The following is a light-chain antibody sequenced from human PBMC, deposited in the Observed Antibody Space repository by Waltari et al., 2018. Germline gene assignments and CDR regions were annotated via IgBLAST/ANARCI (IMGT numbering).Light chain of an antibody. J-gene: IGKJ2*01. V-gene: IGKV4-1*01. Sequence: DIVMTQSPDSLAVSLGERATINCKSSQSVLYRSNNKNYAASYQQKPGQPHKELIYWASTRESGVPDRFSGSGSGTDFTLTISSLQAEDVAVYYCQQYYSSPPYTFGQGTKLEIK. CDR2: WAS. CDR3: QQYYSSPPYT. CDR1: QSVLYRSNNKNY.